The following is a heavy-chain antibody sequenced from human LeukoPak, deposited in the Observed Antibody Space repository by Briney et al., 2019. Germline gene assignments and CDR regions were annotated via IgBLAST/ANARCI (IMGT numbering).Heavy chain of an antibody. J-gene: IGHJ4*02. Sequence: SETLSLTCTVSGGSISSYYWSWIRQPAGKGLEWIGRIYTSGSTNYNPSLKSRVTMSVDTSKNQFSLKLSSVTAADTAVYYCARGGYVWGSYRYFDYWGQGTLVTVSS. CDR1: GGSISSYY. D-gene: IGHD3-16*02. V-gene: IGHV4-4*07. CDR3: ARGGYVWGSYRYFDY. CDR2: IYTSGST.